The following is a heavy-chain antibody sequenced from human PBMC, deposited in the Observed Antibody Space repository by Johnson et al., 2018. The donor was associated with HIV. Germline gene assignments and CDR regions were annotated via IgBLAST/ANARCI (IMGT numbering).Heavy chain of an antibody. J-gene: IGHJ3*01. D-gene: IGHD4-23*01. V-gene: IGHV3-30*19. CDR1: GFTFSSYG. Sequence: QVQLVESGGGVVHPGKSLRLSCVGSGFTFSSYGMHWVRQAPGEGLDWVAFISRDGGTEYYADSVKGRFAISRDNAKSTLYLQMTSLRAEDTAMYFCARGGYGGILDTVDLWGQGTMVTVSS. CDR2: ISRDGGTE. CDR3: ARGGYGGILDTVDL.